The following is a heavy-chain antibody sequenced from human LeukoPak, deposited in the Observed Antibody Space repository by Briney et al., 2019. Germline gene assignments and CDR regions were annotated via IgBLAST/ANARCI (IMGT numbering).Heavy chain of an antibody. CDR1: DDSISTYY. D-gene: IGHD7-27*01. Sequence: PSETLSLTCSVSDDSISTYYWSWIRQPAGKGLEWIGRVSVIGSTNYSPSFKSRVALSVDTSKKQFSLKLTSVTAADTALYYCARVSGEGDNFDLWGQGTLVTVAS. J-gene: IGHJ4*02. CDR2: VSVIGST. V-gene: IGHV4-4*07. CDR3: ARVSGEGDNFDL.